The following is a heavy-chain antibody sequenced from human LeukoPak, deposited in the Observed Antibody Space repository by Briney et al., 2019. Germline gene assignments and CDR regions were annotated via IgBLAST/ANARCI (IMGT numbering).Heavy chain of an antibody. J-gene: IGHJ6*02. Sequence: PSETLSLTCAVYDGSFSGYYWSWIRQPPGKGLEWIGEINHSGSTNYNPSLKSRVTISVDTSKNQFSLKLSSVTAADTAVYYCARGNSSRGYSYGPSTYGMDVWGQGTTVTVSS. CDR1: DGSFSGYY. CDR3: ARGNSSRGYSYGPSTYGMDV. CDR2: INHSGST. V-gene: IGHV4-34*01. D-gene: IGHD5-18*01.